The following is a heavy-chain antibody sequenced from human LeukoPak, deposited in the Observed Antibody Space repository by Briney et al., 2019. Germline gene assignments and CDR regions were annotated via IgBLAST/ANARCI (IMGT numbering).Heavy chain of an antibody. V-gene: IGHV3-30*02. CDR3: ARVLSGSWDWFDP. D-gene: IGHD3-22*01. CDR1: GFTFSSYG. J-gene: IGHJ5*02. Sequence: PGGSLRLSCAASGFTFSSYGMHWVRQAPGKGLEWVAFIRYDGSNKHYADSVKGRFTISRDNSKNTLYLQVNSLRVEDTAVYYCARVLSGSWDWFDPWGQGTLVTVSS. CDR2: IRYDGSNK.